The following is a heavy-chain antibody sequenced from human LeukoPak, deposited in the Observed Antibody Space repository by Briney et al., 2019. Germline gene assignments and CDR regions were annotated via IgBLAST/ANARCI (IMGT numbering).Heavy chain of an antibody. Sequence: ASVKVSCRASGYTFTSYAMNWVRQAPGQGLEWMGWINTNTGNPTYAQGFTGRFVFSLDTSVSTAYLQISSLKAEDTAVYYCARGSRFRQWLVSFSESYYFDYWGQGTLVTVSS. D-gene: IGHD6-19*01. CDR3: ARGSRFRQWLVSFSESYYFDY. CDR2: INTNTGNP. CDR1: GYTFTSYA. V-gene: IGHV7-4-1*02. J-gene: IGHJ4*02.